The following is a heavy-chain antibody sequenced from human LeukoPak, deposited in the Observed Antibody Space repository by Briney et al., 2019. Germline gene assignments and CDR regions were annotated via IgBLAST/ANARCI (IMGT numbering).Heavy chain of an antibody. CDR2: ISYDGSNK. Sequence: GRSLRLSCAASGFTFSSYAMHWVRQAPGKGLEWVAVISYDGSNKYYADSVKGRFTISRDNSKNTLYLQMNSLRAEDTAVYYCARDVVRGVVTVVGFDYWGQETLVTVSS. V-gene: IGHV3-30*04. J-gene: IGHJ4*02. CDR1: GFTFSSYA. D-gene: IGHD2-21*02. CDR3: ARDVVRGVVTVVGFDY.